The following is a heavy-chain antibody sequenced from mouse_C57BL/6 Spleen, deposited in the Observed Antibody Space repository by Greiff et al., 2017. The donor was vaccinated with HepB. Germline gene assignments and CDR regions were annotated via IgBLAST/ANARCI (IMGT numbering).Heavy chain of an antibody. CDR1: GFTFSSYA. CDR3: ARDRAGRPFDY. D-gene: IGHD3-1*01. V-gene: IGHV5-4*01. Sequence: EVKVVESGGGLVKPGGSLKLSCAASGFTFSSYAMSWVRQTPEKRLEWVATISDGGSYTYYPDNVKGRFTLSRDNAKNNLYLQMSHLKSEDTAMYYCARDRAGRPFDYWGQGTTLTVSS. CDR2: ISDGGSYT. J-gene: IGHJ2*01.